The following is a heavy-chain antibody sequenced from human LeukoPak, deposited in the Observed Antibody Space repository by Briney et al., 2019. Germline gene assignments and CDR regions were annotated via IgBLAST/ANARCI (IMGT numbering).Heavy chain of an antibody. D-gene: IGHD2-15*01. J-gene: IGHJ4*02. CDR2: IKQDGSEK. Sequence: GGSLRPSCAASGFTFSSYWMSWVRQAPGKGLEWVANIKQDGSEKYYVDTVKGRFTISRDNAKNSLYLQMNSLRAEDTAVYYCARSRRWFPFDYWGQGTLVTVSS. V-gene: IGHV3-7*01. CDR3: ARSRRWFPFDY. CDR1: GFTFSSYW.